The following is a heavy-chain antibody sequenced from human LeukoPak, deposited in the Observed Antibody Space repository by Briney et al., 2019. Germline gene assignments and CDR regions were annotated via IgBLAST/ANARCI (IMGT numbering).Heavy chain of an antibody. Sequence: GGSLRLSCAASGFTFSSYAMSWVRQAPGKGLEWVSAISGSGGSTFYADSVKGRFTISRDNSKNTLYLQMNSLRAEDAAVYYCAKIPAPDVLTGYAGFDYWGRGTLVTVSS. J-gene: IGHJ4*02. D-gene: IGHD3-9*01. CDR2: ISGSGGST. CDR1: GFTFSSYA. V-gene: IGHV3-23*01. CDR3: AKIPAPDVLTGYAGFDY.